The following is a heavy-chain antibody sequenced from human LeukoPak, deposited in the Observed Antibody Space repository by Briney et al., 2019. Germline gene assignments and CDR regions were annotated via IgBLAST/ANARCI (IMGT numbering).Heavy chain of an antibody. CDR1: GGSFSGYY. CDR2: MYTSVTT. CDR3: ARHLAPYRPFHD. Sequence: SETLSLTCAAYGGSFSGYYWSWIRQPPGKGLEWIGSMYTSVTTKYNPSLKSRGTISVDTSKNRSSLNLISVTAADTAVYYCARHLAPYRPFHDWGQGSLVTVSS. V-gene: IGHV4-4*09. D-gene: IGHD1-14*01. J-gene: IGHJ4*02.